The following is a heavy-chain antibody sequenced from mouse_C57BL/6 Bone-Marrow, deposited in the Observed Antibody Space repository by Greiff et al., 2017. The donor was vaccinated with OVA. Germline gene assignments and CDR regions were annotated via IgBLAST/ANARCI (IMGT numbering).Heavy chain of an antibody. D-gene: IGHD2-4*01. Sequence: VQLQQSGAELMKPGASVKLSCKATGYTFTGYWIEWVKQRPGHGLEWIGVILPGSGSTNYNEKFKGKATFTADTSSNTASMQLSSLPTSDTAIYYWARSGDYDVLAYWGQGTLVTVSA. J-gene: IGHJ3*01. CDR1: GYTFTGYW. CDR3: ARSGDYDVLAY. V-gene: IGHV1-9*01. CDR2: ILPGSGST.